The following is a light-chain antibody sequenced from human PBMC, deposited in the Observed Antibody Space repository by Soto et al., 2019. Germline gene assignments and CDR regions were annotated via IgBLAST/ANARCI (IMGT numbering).Light chain of an antibody. CDR1: QSISNNY. CDR2: GAF. J-gene: IGKJ4*01. Sequence: EIVLTQSPGTLSLSPGERATLSCRASQSISNNYLAWYQQRPGQAPRLLIYGAFRRATGIPDRFSGSGSGTDFTLTISRLEPEDFAVYYCQQYHSSLTFAGGTKVEIK. CDR3: QQYHSSLT. V-gene: IGKV3-20*01.